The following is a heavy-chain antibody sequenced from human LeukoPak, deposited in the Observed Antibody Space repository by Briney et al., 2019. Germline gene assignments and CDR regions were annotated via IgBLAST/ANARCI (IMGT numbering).Heavy chain of an antibody. CDR3: VRGGSSSWPYYYYYMDV. CDR1: GCSISSYY. CDR2: IYYSGST. J-gene: IGHJ6*03. D-gene: IGHD6-13*01. Sequence: PSETLSLTCTVSGCSISSYYWSWIRQPPGKGLEWIGYIYYSGSTNYNPSLKSRVTISVDTSKNQFSLRLSSVTAADRAVYYCVRGGSSSWPYYYYYMDVWGKGTTVTVSS. V-gene: IGHV4-59*01.